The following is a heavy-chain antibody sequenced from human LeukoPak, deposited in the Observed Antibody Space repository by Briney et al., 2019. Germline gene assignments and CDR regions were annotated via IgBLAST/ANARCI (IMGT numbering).Heavy chain of an antibody. J-gene: IGHJ5*02. Sequence: GGSLRLSGAASGFTVSSNYMSWVRQAPGKGLEWVSVIYSGGSTYYADSVKGRFTISRDNSKNTLYLQMNSLRAEDTAVYYCARDATRSIAAAGREVWFDPWGQGTLVTVSS. V-gene: IGHV3-53*01. CDR3: ARDATRSIAAAGREVWFDP. CDR1: GFTVSSNY. CDR2: IYSGGST. D-gene: IGHD6-13*01.